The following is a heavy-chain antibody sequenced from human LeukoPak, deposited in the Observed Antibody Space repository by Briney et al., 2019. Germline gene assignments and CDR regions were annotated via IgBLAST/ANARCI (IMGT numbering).Heavy chain of an antibody. J-gene: IGHJ6*02. CDR2: INPSGEDT. Sequence: ASVKVSCKASGYSFTKYHMHWFRQAPGQGLEWMGMINPSGEDTTYAQRFQGRVTVTRDTSTSRVYMELRNLGFEDTAVYYCARDPTDYYESSGYSDYYYYGMDVWGQGTTVTVSS. V-gene: IGHV1-46*01. D-gene: IGHD3-22*01. CDR3: ARDPTDYYESSGYSDYYYYGMDV. CDR1: GYSFTKYH.